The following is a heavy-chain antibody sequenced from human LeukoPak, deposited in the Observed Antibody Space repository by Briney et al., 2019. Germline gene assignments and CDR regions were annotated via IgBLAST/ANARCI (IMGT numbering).Heavy chain of an antibody. J-gene: IGHJ4*02. V-gene: IGHV1-2*02. D-gene: IGHD5-18*01. Sequence: ASVKVSCKASGYTFTGYYMHWVRQAPGQGLEWMGWINPNSGGTNYAQKFQGRVTMTRDTSISTAYMELSRLRSDDTAVYYCARVDGDTAMVLRYWGQGTLVTVSS. CDR3: ARVDGDTAMVLRY. CDR2: INPNSGGT. CDR1: GYTFTGYY.